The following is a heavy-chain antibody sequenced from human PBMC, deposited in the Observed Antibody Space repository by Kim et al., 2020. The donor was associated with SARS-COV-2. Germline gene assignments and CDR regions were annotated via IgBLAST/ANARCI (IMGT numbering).Heavy chain of an antibody. CDR2: IYYSGST. D-gene: IGHD2-2*01. J-gene: IGHJ4*02. CDR1: GGSVSSGSYY. V-gene: IGHV4-61*01. Sequence: SETLSLTCTVSGGSVSSGSYYWSWIRQPPGKGLEWIGYIYYSGSTNYNPSLKSRVTISVDTSKNQFSLKLSSVTAADTAVYYCARGPSPIVVVPAATEYFDYWGQGTLVTVSS. CDR3: ARGPSPIVVVPAATEYFDY.